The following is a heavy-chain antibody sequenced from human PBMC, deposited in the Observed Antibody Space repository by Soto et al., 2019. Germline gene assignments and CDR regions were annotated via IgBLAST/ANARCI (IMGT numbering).Heavy chain of an antibody. D-gene: IGHD3-16*02. V-gene: IGHV4-34*01. J-gene: IGHJ4*02. Sequence: QVQLQQWGAGLLKPSETLSLTCAVYGVSFSGYYWSWIRQPPGKGLEWIGEINHSGSTNYNPSLKSRVTRSVDTSKNQFSLKLSSVTAAATAVYYCARGRYDYIWGSYRPNSYYFDYWGQGTLVTVSS. CDR1: GVSFSGYY. CDR3: ARGRYDYIWGSYRPNSYYFDY. CDR2: INHSGST.